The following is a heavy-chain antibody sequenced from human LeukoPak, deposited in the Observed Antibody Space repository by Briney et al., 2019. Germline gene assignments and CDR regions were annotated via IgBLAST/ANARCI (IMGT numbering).Heavy chain of an antibody. CDR3: ARIYYDSSGYYPAMYAFDI. V-gene: IGHV1-69*04. CDR2: IIPILGIA. D-gene: IGHD3-22*01. Sequence: SVKVSCKASGGTFSSYAISWVRQAPGQGLEWMGRIIPILGIANYAQKFQGRVTITADKSTSTAYMELSSLRSEDTAVYYCARIYYDSSGYYPAMYAFDIWGQGTTVTVSS. J-gene: IGHJ3*02. CDR1: GGTFSSYA.